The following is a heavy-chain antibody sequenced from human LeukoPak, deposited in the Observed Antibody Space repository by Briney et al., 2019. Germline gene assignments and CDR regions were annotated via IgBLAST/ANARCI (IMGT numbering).Heavy chain of an antibody. CDR2: IFYTGSS. Sequence: SETLSLTCTVSGXSISTGSYYWGWIRQPPGKGLEWIGNIFYTGSSYYNPSFKSRVTISVDTSKNQFSLKLSSVTAADTALYYCARFTFGGHFDYWGQGTLVPVSS. CDR1: GXSISTGSYY. V-gene: IGHV4-39*01. CDR3: ARFTFGGHFDY. J-gene: IGHJ4*02. D-gene: IGHD2/OR15-2a*01.